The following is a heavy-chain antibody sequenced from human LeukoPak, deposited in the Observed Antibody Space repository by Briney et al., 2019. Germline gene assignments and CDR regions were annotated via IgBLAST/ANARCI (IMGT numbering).Heavy chain of an antibody. Sequence: TGGSLRLSCSASGFTFRNYGISWVRQAPGKGLEWVSGISGSGGSSYYADSVKGRFTISRDNAKNSLYLQMNSLRAEDTAVYYCARGGLRYSYYMDVWGKGTTVTVSS. V-gene: IGHV3-23*01. CDR3: ARGGLRYSYYMDV. D-gene: IGHD3-9*01. J-gene: IGHJ6*03. CDR2: ISGSGGSS. CDR1: GFTFRNYG.